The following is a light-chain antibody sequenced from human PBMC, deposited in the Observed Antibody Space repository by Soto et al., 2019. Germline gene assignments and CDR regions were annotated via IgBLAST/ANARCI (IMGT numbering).Light chain of an antibody. V-gene: IGLV1-40*01. Sequence: QSALTQPPSVSGAPGQSVTISCTGSSSNIGAGYDVHWYQQLPGTAPKLLIYGNSNRPSGVPDRFSGSKSGTSASLAITGLQAEDEADYYCQSYDSSLSGFYVFGTGTKVTVL. CDR3: QSYDSSLSGFYV. CDR2: GNS. CDR1: SSNIGAGYD. J-gene: IGLJ1*01.